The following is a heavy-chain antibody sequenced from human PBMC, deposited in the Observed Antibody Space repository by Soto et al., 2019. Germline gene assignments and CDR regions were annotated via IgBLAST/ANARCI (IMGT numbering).Heavy chain of an antibody. CDR2: IYYGGST. CDR1: GGSISSYY. D-gene: IGHD3-10*01. CDR3: ARDHGVYYGSGRGGAFDI. J-gene: IGHJ3*02. Sequence: SETLSLTCTVSGGSISSYYWSWIRQPPGKGLEWIGYIYYGGSTNYNPSLKSRVTISVDTSKNQFSLKLSSVTAADTAVYYCARDHGVYYGSGRGGAFDIWGQGTMVTVSS. V-gene: IGHV4-59*01.